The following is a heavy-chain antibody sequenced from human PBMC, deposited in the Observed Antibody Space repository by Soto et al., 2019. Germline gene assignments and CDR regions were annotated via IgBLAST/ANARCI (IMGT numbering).Heavy chain of an antibody. J-gene: IGHJ4*02. V-gene: IGHV4-39*01. CDR3: ARRGSGSYSDY. CDR1: GGSISSSSYY. Sequence: QLQLQESGPGLVKPSETLSLTCTVSGGSISSSSYYWGWIRQPPGKGLEWIGSIYYSGSTYYNPSIKSRVTISVDTPKNQVSLKLSSVTAADTAVYYCARRGSGSYSDYWGQGTLVTVSS. CDR2: IYYSGST. D-gene: IGHD3-10*01.